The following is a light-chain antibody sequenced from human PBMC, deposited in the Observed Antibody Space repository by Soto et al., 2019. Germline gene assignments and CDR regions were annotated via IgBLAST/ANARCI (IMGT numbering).Light chain of an antibody. CDR2: EVS. CDR3: SSYTSSSTVAV. J-gene: IGLJ2*01. CDR1: SSDGGGYDY. Sequence: QSALTQPASVSGSPGQSITISCTGTSSDGGGYDYVSWYQQHPGKAPKLMIYEVSNRPSGVSNRFSGSKSGNTASLTISGLQAEDEGDYYCSSYTSSSTVAVFGGGTKLTVL. V-gene: IGLV2-14*01.